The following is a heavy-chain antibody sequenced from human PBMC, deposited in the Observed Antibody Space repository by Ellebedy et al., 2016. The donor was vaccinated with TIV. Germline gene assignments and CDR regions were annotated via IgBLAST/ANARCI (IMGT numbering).Heavy chain of an antibody. CDR1: GFTFSSYS. D-gene: IGHD2-21*01. V-gene: IGHV3-48*04. CDR3: ASSVVGAFDI. J-gene: IGHJ3*02. Sequence: GGSLRLSXAASGFTFSSYSMNWVRQAPGKGLEWVSYISSSSSTIYYADSVKGRFTISRDNAKNSLYLQMNSLRAEDTAVYYCASSVVGAFDIWGQGTMVTVSS. CDR2: ISSSSSTI.